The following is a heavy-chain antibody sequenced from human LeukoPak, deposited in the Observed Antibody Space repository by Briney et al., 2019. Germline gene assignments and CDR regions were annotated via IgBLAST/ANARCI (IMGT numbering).Heavy chain of an antibody. CDR3: ARDRPVLWFGEPPVLNAFDI. D-gene: IGHD3-10*01. Sequence: PSETLSITCAVSGGSISSSNWWSWVRQPPGKGLEWIGEIYHSGSANYNPSLKSRVTISVDKSKNQFSLKLSSVTAADTAVYYCARDRPVLWFGEPPVLNAFDIWGQGTMVTVSS. CDR1: GGSISSSNW. V-gene: IGHV4-4*02. CDR2: IYHSGSA. J-gene: IGHJ3*02.